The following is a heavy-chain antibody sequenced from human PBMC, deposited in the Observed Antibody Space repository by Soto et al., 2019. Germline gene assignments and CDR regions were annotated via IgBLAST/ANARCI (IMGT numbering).Heavy chain of an antibody. CDR1: GFTFSSYW. CDR2: INSDGSST. J-gene: IGHJ6*02. D-gene: IGHD1-26*01. Sequence: EVQLVESGGGLVQPGGSLRLSCAASGFTFSSYWMHWVCQAPGMGLVWVSRINSDGSSTSYADSVKGRFTISRDNAKNTLYLHMNSLRAEDTAVYYCARDSEWELLSYYYGMDVWGQGTTVTVSS. V-gene: IGHV3-74*01. CDR3: ARDSEWELLSYYYGMDV.